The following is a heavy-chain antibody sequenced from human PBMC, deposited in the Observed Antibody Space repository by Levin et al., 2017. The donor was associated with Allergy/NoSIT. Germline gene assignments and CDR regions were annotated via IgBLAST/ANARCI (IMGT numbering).Heavy chain of an antibody. V-gene: IGHV4-59*02. J-gene: IGHJ5*02. Sequence: SETLSLICNVSGGSVTADYWSWIRQAPGKGLEWIAYMHYSGSTNYNPSLRSRVTISVDTSKNQISLRLSSVTPADTAVYYCARRDPHNWFDPWGQGTLVTVSS. CDR3: ARRDPHNWFDP. CDR1: GGSVTADY. CDR2: MHYSGST. D-gene: IGHD2-21*02.